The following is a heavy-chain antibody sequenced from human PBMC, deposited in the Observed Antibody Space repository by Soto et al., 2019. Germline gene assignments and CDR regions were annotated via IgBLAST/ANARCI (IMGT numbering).Heavy chain of an antibody. Sequence: GASVKVSCKASGYTFTNYGLHCVRQAPGQRLEWMGWINGGNGNTKSSQTFQGRVTITRDTSASTVYMEVSSLRSEDTAVYFCARNDGRGSGSFDYWGQGTLVTVSS. CDR2: INGGNGNT. V-gene: IGHV1-3*01. CDR3: ARNDGRGSGSFDY. J-gene: IGHJ4*02. D-gene: IGHD3-10*01. CDR1: GYTFTNYG.